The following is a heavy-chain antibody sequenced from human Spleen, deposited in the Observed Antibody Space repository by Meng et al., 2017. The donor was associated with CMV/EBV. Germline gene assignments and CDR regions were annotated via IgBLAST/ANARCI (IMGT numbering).Heavy chain of an antibody. D-gene: IGHD2-21*01. J-gene: IGHJ3*02. CDR2: ISGSGGGS. Sequence: SGFSFSDYAMTWVRQAPGKGLEWISRISGSGGGSDYADSVKGRFTVSRDNSKNTLDLQMNSLTVEDTAVYYCAKGWWWRHGPDAFEIWGQGTMVTVSS. CDR3: AKGWWWRHGPDAFEI. V-gene: IGHV3-23*01. CDR1: GFSFSDYA.